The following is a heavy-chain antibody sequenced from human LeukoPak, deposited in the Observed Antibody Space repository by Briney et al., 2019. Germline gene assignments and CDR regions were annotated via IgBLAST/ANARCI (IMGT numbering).Heavy chain of an antibody. D-gene: IGHD4-17*01. CDR1: GYTFTRYY. CDR3: ARAGDYPFDY. V-gene: IGHV1-46*01. J-gene: IGHJ4*02. CDR2: INPSGGST. Sequence: ASVKVSCKASGYTFTRYYIHWVRQAPGQGLEWMGIINPSGGSTTYAQKFQGRVTMTRDTSTSTAYTELSSLRSEDTAVYYCARAGDYPFDYWGQGTLVTVSS.